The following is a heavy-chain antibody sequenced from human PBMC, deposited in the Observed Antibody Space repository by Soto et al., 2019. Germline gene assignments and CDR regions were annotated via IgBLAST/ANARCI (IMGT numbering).Heavy chain of an antibody. J-gene: IGHJ4*02. CDR2: MNPNSGNT. CDR3: ARGVYCTNGVCYMVHY. CDR1: GYTFTSYD. D-gene: IGHD2-8*01. V-gene: IGHV1-8*01. Sequence: QVQLVQSGAEVKKPGASVKVSCKASGYTFTSYDINWVRQATGQGLEWMGWMNPNSGNTGYAQKFQGRVTMTRNTSISTAYMELSSLRSEDTAVYYCARGVYCTNGVCYMVHYWGQGTLVTVSS.